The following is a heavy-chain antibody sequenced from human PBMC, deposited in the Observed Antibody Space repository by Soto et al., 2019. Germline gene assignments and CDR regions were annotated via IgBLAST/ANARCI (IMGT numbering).Heavy chain of an antibody. CDR3: ARAPKRAYYDILTGSIPYYYYGMDV. J-gene: IGHJ6*02. CDR1: GYTFTGYY. V-gene: IGHV1-2*04. Sequence: GASVKVSCKASGYTFTGYYMHWVRQAPGQGLEWMGWINPNSGGTNYAQKFQGWVTMTRDTSISTAYMELSRLRSDDTAVYYCARAPKRAYYDILTGSIPYYYYGMDVWGQGTTVTVSS. CDR2: INPNSGGT. D-gene: IGHD3-9*01.